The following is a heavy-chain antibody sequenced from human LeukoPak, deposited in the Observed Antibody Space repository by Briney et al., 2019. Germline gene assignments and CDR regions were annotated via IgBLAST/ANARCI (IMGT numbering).Heavy chain of an antibody. Sequence: SETLPLTCTVSGGSISSSSYYWGWIRQPPGKGLEWIGSIYYSGSTYYNPSLKSRVTISVDTSKNQFSLKLSSVTAADTAVYYCTRYYSGYDSGYYYYYMDVWGKGTTVTVSS. CDR2: IYYSGST. V-gene: IGHV4-39*07. J-gene: IGHJ6*03. CDR1: GGSISSSSYY. CDR3: TRYYSGYDSGYYYYYMDV. D-gene: IGHD5-12*01.